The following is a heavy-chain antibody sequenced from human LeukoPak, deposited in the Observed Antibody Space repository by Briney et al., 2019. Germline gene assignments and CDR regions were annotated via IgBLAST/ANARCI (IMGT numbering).Heavy chain of an antibody. CDR2: IYSGGST. D-gene: IGHD3-10*01. J-gene: IGHJ6*02. CDR1: GFTVGSNY. Sequence: GGSLRLSCAASGFTVGSNYMSWVRQAPGKGLEWVSVIYSGGSTYYADSVKGRFTISRHNSKNTLYLQMNSLRAEDTAVYYCAREIDYYGSGSYSQDVWGQGTTVTVSS. CDR3: AREIDYYGSGSYSQDV. V-gene: IGHV3-53*04.